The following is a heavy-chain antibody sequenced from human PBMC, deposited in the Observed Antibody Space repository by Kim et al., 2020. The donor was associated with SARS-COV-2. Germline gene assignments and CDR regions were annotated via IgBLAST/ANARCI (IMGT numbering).Heavy chain of an antibody. J-gene: IGHJ4*02. V-gene: IGHV3-15*01. D-gene: IGHD3-3*01. CDR3: TTGPRFLEWLSLDY. Sequence: GGSLRLSCAASGFTFSNAWMSWVRQAPGKGLEWVGRIKSKTDGGTTDYAAPVKGRFTISRDDSKNTLYLQMNSLKTEDTAVYYCTTGPRFLEWLSLDYWGQGTLVTVSS. CDR2: IKSKTDGGTT. CDR1: GFTFSNAW.